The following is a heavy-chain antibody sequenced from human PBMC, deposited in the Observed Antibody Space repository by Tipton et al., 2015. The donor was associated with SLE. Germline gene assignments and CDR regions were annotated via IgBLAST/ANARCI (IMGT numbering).Heavy chain of an antibody. Sequence: QLVQSGAEVKKPGASVKVSCKASGYTFTSYWIGWVRQMPGKGLEWMGIIYPGDSDTRYSPSFQGQVTISADKSISTAYLQWSSLKASDTAMYYCARQYYDRYYFDYWGQGTLVTVSS. CDR1: GYTFTSYW. J-gene: IGHJ4*02. D-gene: IGHD3-22*01. V-gene: IGHV5-51*01. CDR3: ARQYYDRYYFDY. CDR2: IYPGDSDT.